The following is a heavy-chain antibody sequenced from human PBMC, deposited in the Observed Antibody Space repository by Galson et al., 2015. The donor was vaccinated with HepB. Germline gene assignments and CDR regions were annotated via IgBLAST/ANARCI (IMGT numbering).Heavy chain of an antibody. CDR2: ISAYNGNT. D-gene: IGHD3-16*01. CDR1: GYTFTSYG. CDR3: ARLGASPWYYYYGMDV. Sequence: SVKVSCKASGYTFTSYGISWVRQAPGQGLEWMGWISAYNGNTNYAQKLQGRVTMTTDTSTSTAYMELRSLRSDDTAVYYCARLGASPWYYYYGMDVWGQGTTVTVSS. V-gene: IGHV1-18*01. J-gene: IGHJ6*02.